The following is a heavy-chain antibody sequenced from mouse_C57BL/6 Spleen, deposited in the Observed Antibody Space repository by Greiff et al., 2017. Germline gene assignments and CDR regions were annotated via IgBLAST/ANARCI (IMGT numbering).Heavy chain of an antibody. Sequence: QVHLQQPGAELVMPGASVKLSCKASGYTFTSYWMHWVKQRPGQGLEWIGEIDPSDSYTNYNQKFKGKSTLTVDKSSSTAYMQLSSLTSEDSAVYYCARGGTVVATSDYWGQGTTLTVSS. V-gene: IGHV1-69*01. D-gene: IGHD1-1*01. CDR2: IDPSDSYT. J-gene: IGHJ2*01. CDR3: ARGGTVVATSDY. CDR1: GYTFTSYW.